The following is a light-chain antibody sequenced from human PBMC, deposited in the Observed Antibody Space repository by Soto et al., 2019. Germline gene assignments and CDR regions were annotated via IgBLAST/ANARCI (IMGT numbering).Light chain of an antibody. J-gene: IGKJ4*01. CDR2: DAS. CDR1: QDISNY. Sequence: DIQMTQSPSSLSASVGDRVTITCQASQDISNYLNWYQQKPGKAPKLLIYDASNLETGVPSRFSGSGSGTDFTFTISSLHPEDIATYYCQQYDNLPLTFGVGTKVEIK. CDR3: QQYDNLPLT. V-gene: IGKV1-33*01.